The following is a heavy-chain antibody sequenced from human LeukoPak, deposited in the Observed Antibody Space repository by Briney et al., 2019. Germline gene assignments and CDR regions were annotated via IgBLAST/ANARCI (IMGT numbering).Heavy chain of an antibody. CDR3: ANDYRSGSFHDF. CDR1: GFTFSSYG. CDR2: IWYDGSNK. D-gene: IGHD3-10*01. J-gene: IGHJ4*02. V-gene: IGHV3-33*06. Sequence: GGSLRLSCAASGFTFSSYGMHWVRQAPGKGLEWVAVIWYDGSNKYCADSVKGRFTISRDNSKNTLYLQMNSLRAEDTAVYYCANDYRSGSFHDFWGQGTLVTVSS.